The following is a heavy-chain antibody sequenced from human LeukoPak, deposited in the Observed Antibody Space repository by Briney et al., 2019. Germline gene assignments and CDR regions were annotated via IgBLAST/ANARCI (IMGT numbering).Heavy chain of an antibody. CDR1: GYRFTSYW. J-gene: IGHJ4*02. D-gene: IGHD5-18*01. CDR2: IYPGDSDT. Sequence: GESLKISFKGSGYRFTSYWIGWVRPMPGKGLGWMGIIYPGDSDTRYSPSFQGQVTISADKSISTAYLQWSSLKASDTAMYYCARGRGYSYGFATYWGQGTLVTVSS. CDR3: ARGRGYSYGFATY. V-gene: IGHV5-51*01.